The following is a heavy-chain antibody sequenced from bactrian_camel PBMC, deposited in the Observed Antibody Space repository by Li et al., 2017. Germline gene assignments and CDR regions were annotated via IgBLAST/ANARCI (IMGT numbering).Heavy chain of an antibody. V-gene: IGHV3S53*01. CDR2: IGRGDDR. J-gene: IGHJ6*01. D-gene: IGHD3*01. Sequence: HVQLVESGGGSVQAGGSLRLSCASNEYSLCMGWFRQAPGKEREAVATIGRGDDRSYADTVQGRFTISQDNYNDKDDVNTVYLQMNSLKPEDTAMYSCAADYYCYRKDSSPKDFGYWGQGTQVTVS. CDR3: AADYYCYRKDSSPKDFGY. CDR1: EYSLC.